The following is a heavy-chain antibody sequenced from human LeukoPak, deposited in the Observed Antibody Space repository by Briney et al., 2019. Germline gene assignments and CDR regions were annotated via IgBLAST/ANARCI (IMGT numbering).Heavy chain of an antibody. CDR1: GASITSYY. CDR3: ARDLRAAY. Sequence: SETLSLICTVSGASITSYYWTWIRQPPGKGLEWIGYIHYSGSTNYNPSLKSRVTISVDTSKNQFSLKLSSVTAADTAVYYCARDLRAAYWGEGTLVTVSS. J-gene: IGHJ4*02. V-gene: IGHV4-59*01. D-gene: IGHD3-16*01. CDR2: IHYSGST.